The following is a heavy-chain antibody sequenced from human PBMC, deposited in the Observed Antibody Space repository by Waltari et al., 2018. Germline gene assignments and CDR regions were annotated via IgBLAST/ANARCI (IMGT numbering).Heavy chain of an antibody. Sequence: EVQLVQSGAEVKKPGESLTISCQGSGYSFARYWLGWVRQMPGKGLEWMGIIYPGDSSTKYSPSFQGQVTISVDTSISTAYLQWSSLKASDTAMYFCARQNIHSYGYGYFDYWGQGTLVIVSS. CDR3: ARQNIHSYGYGYFDY. D-gene: IGHD5-18*01. CDR2: IYPGDSST. V-gene: IGHV5-51*01. J-gene: IGHJ4*02. CDR1: GYSFARYW.